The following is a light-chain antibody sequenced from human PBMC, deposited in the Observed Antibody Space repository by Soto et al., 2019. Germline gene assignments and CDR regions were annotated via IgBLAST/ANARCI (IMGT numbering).Light chain of an antibody. J-gene: IGKJ1*01. V-gene: IGKV3-20*01. Sequence: EIVLTQSPGTLSLSPGERATLSCRASQSVSSSYLAWYQQKPGQAPRLLIYAASSRATGIPDRFSGSGSETAFTLTISRLEPEDFAVYYCQQYRSSPRTFGQGTKVEIK. CDR2: AAS. CDR1: QSVSSSY. CDR3: QQYRSSPRT.